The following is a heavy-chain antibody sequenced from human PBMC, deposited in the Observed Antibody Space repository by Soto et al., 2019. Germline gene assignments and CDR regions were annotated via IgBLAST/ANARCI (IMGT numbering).Heavy chain of an antibody. Sequence: SLRLSCAASGFTFSSYAMHWVRQAPGKGLEWVAVISYDGSNKYYADSVKGRFTISRDNSKNTLYLQMNSLRAEDTAVYYCATLHEEVPAATPYNWFDPWGQGTLVTVSS. J-gene: IGHJ5*02. CDR1: GFTFSSYA. CDR2: ISYDGSNK. V-gene: IGHV3-30-3*01. D-gene: IGHD2-2*01. CDR3: ATLHEEVPAATPYNWFDP.